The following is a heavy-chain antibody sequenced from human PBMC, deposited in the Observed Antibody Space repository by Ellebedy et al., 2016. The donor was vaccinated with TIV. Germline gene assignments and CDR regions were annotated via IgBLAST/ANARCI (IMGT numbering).Heavy chain of an antibody. V-gene: IGHV1-2*02. D-gene: IGHD3-16*01. CDR1: GYTFSGYY. CDR2: INPNNSDT. Sequence: ASVKVSCKASGYTFSGYYVHWVRQAPGQGLEWMGWINPNNSDTNYAQKFQGRVTMTRDTSISTAYMDLSRLRSDDTAVCYCATLPYISRSSAYWGQGTLVTVSS. CDR3: ATLPYISRSSAY. J-gene: IGHJ4*02.